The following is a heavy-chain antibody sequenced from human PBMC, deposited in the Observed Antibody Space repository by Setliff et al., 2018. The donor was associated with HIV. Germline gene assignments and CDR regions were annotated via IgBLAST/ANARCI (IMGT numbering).Heavy chain of an antibody. D-gene: IGHD3-16*01. J-gene: IGHJ6*03. CDR1: GDSFSGTSYY. Sequence: SETLSLTCTVSGDSFSGTSYYWGWIRQPPGKGLEWIASIHFGGHTWYNQSLRSRVTIGVDTSKNQFSLKLRSVTAADTAVYYCARGGENMKNYYYYYMDVWGEGTTVTVS. CDR2: IHFGGHT. V-gene: IGHV4-39*07. CDR3: ARGGENMKNYYYYYMDV.